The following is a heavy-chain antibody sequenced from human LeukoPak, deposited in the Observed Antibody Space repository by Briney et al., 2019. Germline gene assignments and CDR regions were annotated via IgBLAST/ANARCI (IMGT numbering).Heavy chain of an antibody. CDR3: ASHHFQRGYSGYRDYGDYGYYFDY. D-gene: IGHD5-12*01. V-gene: IGHV4-59*01. Sequence: PSDTLSLTCTVTGGSISSYYWSWIRQPPGKGLEWIGYIYYSGSTIYNPSLKSRVTISVDTSKNQFSLKLSSVTAADTAVYYCASHHFQRGYSGYRDYGDYGYYFDYWGQGTLVTVSS. J-gene: IGHJ4*02. CDR1: GGSISSYY. CDR2: IYYSGST.